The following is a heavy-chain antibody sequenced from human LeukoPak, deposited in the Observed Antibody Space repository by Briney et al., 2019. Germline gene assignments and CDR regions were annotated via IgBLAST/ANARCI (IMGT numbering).Heavy chain of an antibody. V-gene: IGHV3-48*01. CDR1: GFTFSSYS. D-gene: IGHD2-2*02. CDR3: ARDSIVVVPAAIRLRNYYMDV. CDR2: ISSSSSTI. Sequence: GGSLRLSCEASGFTFSSYSMNWVSQAPGKGLEWVSYISSSSSTIYYADSVKGRFTISRDNAKNSLYLQMNSLRAEDTAVYYCARDSIVVVPAAIRLRNYYMDVWGKGTTVPVSS. J-gene: IGHJ6*03.